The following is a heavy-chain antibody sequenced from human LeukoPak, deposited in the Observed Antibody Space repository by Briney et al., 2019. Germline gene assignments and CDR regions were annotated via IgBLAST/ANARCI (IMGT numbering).Heavy chain of an antibody. CDR1: GGSLSGAY. CDR2: INHTGST. V-gene: IGHV4-34*01. Sequence: PSETLSLTCTVQGGSLSGAYWAWIRQPPGKGLEWIGEINHTGSTNYNPSFKSRVTMSADTPKNQFSLNLTSVTAADTALYYCARGPVRLARPYDFWGQGTLVTVSS. D-gene: IGHD3-9*01. J-gene: IGHJ4*02. CDR3: ARGPVRLARPYDF.